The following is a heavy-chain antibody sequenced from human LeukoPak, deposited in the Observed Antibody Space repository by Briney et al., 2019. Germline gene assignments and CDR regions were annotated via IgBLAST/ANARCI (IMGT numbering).Heavy chain of an antibody. CDR3: ASYKSARGSYYRNAFDI. CDR2: INHSGST. D-gene: IGHD1-26*01. V-gene: IGHV4-34*01. Sequence: SETLSLTCAVYGGSFSGYYWSWIRQPPGKGLEWIGEINHSGSTNYNPSLKSRVTISVDTSKNQFSLKLNSVTAADTAVYYCASYKSARGSYYRNAFDIWGQGTMVTVSS. CDR1: GGSFSGYY. J-gene: IGHJ3*02.